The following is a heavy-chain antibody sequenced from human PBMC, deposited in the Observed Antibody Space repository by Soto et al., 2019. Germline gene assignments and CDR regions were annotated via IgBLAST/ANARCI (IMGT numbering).Heavy chain of an antibody. J-gene: IGHJ6*02. Sequence: SETLSLTCTVSGGSISSGGYYWSWIRQHPGKGLEWIGYIYYGGSTYYNPSLKSRVTISVDTSKNQFSLKLSSVTAADTAVYYCARDSRFRLDGMDVWGQGTTVTVSS. D-gene: IGHD3-10*01. V-gene: IGHV4-31*03. CDR3: ARDSRFRLDGMDV. CDR1: GGSISSGGYY. CDR2: IYYGGST.